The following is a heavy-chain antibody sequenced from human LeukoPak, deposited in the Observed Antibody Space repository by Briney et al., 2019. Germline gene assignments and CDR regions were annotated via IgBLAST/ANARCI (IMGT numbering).Heavy chain of an antibody. V-gene: IGHV3-53*01. CDR2: IYSGGST. CDR1: GFTVSSNY. D-gene: IGHD3-10*01. Sequence: GGSLRLSCAASGFTVSSNYMSWVRQAPGKGLEWVSVIYSGGSTYYADSVKGRFTISRDNSKNTLYLQMNSLRAEDTALYYCARENTMVRAFDYWGQGTLVTVSS. CDR3: ARENTMVRAFDY. J-gene: IGHJ4*02.